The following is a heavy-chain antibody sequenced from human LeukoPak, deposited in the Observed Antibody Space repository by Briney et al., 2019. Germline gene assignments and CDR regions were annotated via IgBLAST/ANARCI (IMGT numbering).Heavy chain of an antibody. V-gene: IGHV3-9*01. J-gene: IGHJ4*02. CDR1: GFTFDDYA. CDR3: AKDMRAAAATSLDY. CDR2: ISWSSGSI. Sequence: GGSLRLSCAASGFTFDDYAMHWVRQAPGKGLEWVSGISWSSGSIGYADSVKGRFTISRDNAKNSLYLQMNSLRGEDTALYYCAKDMRAAAATSLDYWGQGTLVTVSS. D-gene: IGHD6-13*01.